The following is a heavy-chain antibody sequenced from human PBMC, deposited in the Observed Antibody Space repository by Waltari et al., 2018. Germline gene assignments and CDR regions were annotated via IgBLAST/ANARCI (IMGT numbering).Heavy chain of an antibody. V-gene: IGHV1-3*01. CDR1: GYTFTSYA. CDR2: INAGNGNT. J-gene: IGHJ4*02. Sequence: QVQLVQSGAEVKKPGASVKVSCKASGYTFTSYAMHWVRQAPGQRLEWMGWINAGNGNTKYSQKFQGRVTITRDTSASTAYMELSSLRSEDTAVYYCARDNKAAAGPDYFDYWGQGTLVTVSS. CDR3: ARDNKAAAGPDYFDY. D-gene: IGHD6-13*01.